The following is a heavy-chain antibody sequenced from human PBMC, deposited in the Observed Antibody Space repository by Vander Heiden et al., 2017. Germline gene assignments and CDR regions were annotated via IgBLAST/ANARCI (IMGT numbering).Heavy chain of an antibody. V-gene: IGHV4-61*01. CDR2: VFHSGST. D-gene: IGHD5-12*01. CDR3: TRDRRRGYEW. Sequence: QVQLQESGPRLVKPSETLSLMCNVSGVSVSSGNYYWSWIRQTPGKGPQWIGYVFHSGSTNYNPSLKSRVTISIDMFKDQFFLTLKSVTAADTAVDYCTRDRRRGYEWWGQGGLVTVSS. J-gene: IGHJ4*02. CDR1: GVSVSSGNYY.